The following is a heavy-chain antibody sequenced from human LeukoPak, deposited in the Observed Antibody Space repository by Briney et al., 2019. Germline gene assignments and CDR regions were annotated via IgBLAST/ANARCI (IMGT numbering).Heavy chain of an antibody. V-gene: IGHV4-59*01. CDR1: SGSISSYY. Sequence: SETLTLTCTVSSGSISSYYWSWIRQPPGKGLEWIGYIYYSGSTNYNPSLKSRVTISVDTSKNQFSLKLSSVTAADTAVYYCARDSSGDWYFDLWGRGTLVTVSS. CDR3: ARDSSGDWYFDL. CDR2: IYYSGST. D-gene: IGHD6-25*01. J-gene: IGHJ2*01.